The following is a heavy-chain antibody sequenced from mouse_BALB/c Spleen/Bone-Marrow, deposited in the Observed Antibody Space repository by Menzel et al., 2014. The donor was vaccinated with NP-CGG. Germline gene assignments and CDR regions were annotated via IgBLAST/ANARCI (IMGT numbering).Heavy chain of an antibody. CDR2: ISGYYGDA. D-gene: IGHD2-14*01. Sequence: VQLQQSGAELVRPGVSVKISCKGSGYTFTDYAVHWVKQSHAKNLEWIGLISGYYGDAIYNQKFKGKATMTVDKSSSTAYMDLARLTSEDSAIYYCARSGKVRNAMDYWGQGTSVTVSS. CDR3: ARSGKVRNAMDY. CDR1: GYTFTDYA. V-gene: IGHV1S137*01. J-gene: IGHJ4*01.